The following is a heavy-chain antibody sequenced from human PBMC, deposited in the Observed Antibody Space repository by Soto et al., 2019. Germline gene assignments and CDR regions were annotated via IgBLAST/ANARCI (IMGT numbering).Heavy chain of an antibody. D-gene: IGHD1-7*01. CDR3: ASRDPGTSVDY. Sequence: PSETLSLTCAVSGGSFTSNNWWTWVRQPPGQGLEWIGEIYRTGSPNYNPSLKSRVTISLDKPENQFSLKVTSLTAADTAVYYCASRDPGTSVDYWGQGTLVTVSS. J-gene: IGHJ4*02. CDR2: IYRTGSP. V-gene: IGHV4-4*02. CDR1: GGSFTSNNW.